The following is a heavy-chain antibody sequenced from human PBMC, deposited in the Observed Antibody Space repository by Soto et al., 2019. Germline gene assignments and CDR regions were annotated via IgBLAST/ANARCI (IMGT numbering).Heavy chain of an antibody. J-gene: IGHJ5*02. CDR2: ISGSGGNT. D-gene: IGHD3-3*01. V-gene: IGHV3-23*01. CDR3: AKGSVGIFGVVHNWFDP. CDR1: GFRFSTHA. Sequence: EVQLLESGGGLVQPGGSLRLSCAASGFRFSTHAVSWVRQAPGKGLEWVSAISGSGGNTYYADSVKGRFTISRDNSKNTRFLQMNSLRADDTAVYYCAKGSVGIFGVVHNWFDPWGQGTLVIVSS.